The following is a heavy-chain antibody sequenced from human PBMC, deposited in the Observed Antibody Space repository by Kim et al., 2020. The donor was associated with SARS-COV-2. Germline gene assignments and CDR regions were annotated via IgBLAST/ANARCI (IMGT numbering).Heavy chain of an antibody. D-gene: IGHD3-3*01. CDR1: GYSLTELS. CDR2: FDPEDTET. Sequence: ASVKVSCKVSGYSLTELSMHWVRQAPGKGLEWMGGFDPEDTETIYAQQFQGRVTMTEDTSTDTAYMELRSLKSEDTAVYYCATDMTIFGVIPLGFWGQGT. CDR3: ATDMTIFGVIPLGF. V-gene: IGHV1-24*01. J-gene: IGHJ4*02.